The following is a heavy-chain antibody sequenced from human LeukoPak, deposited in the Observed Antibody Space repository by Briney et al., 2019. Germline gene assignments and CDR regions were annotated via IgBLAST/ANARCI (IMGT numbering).Heavy chain of an antibody. Sequence: PSETLSLTCAVYGGSFSGYYWSWIRPPPGKGLEWIGEIDHSGRTNSNPSLKSRVTISVDMPKNQFSLRLSSVTAADTAVYYCARKSIVTAGRKPYDYWDQGTLVTVSP. V-gene: IGHV4-34*01. CDR3: ARKSIVTAGRKPYDY. D-gene: IGHD6-13*01. CDR1: GGSFSGYY. J-gene: IGHJ4*02. CDR2: IDHSGRT.